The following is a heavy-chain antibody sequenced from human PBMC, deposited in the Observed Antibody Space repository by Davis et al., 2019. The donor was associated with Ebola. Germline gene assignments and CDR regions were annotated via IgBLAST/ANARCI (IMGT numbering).Heavy chain of an antibody. CDR1: GFTFSSYG. J-gene: IGHJ4*02. Sequence: GESLKISCAASGFTFSSYGMNWVRQAPGKGLEWVSSISSSSSYIYYADSVKGRFTISRDNAKNSLYLQMNSLRAEDTAVYYCARSAAMASDYWGQGTLVTVSS. CDR2: ISSSSSYI. CDR3: ARSAAMASDY. V-gene: IGHV3-21*01. D-gene: IGHD5-18*01.